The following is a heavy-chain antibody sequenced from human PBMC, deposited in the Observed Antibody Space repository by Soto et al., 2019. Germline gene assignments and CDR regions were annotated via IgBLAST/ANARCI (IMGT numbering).Heavy chain of an antibody. D-gene: IGHD3-22*01. CDR1: GYIFTNHY. J-gene: IGHJ4*02. CDR2: INPSGGST. CDR3: ARADYYDSSGFYYDC. V-gene: IGHV1-46*01. Sequence: QVQLVQSGAEVKKPGASVKVSCKASGYIFTNHYIHWVRQAPGQGLEWMGIINPSGGSTNYLQKFQGRITMTRDTSTSTVYMELSSLRSEDTAVYFWARADYYDSSGFYYDCWGQGSLGTVSS.